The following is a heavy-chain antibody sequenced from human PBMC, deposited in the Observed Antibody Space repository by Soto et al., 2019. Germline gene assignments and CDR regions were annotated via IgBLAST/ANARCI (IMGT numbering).Heavy chain of an antibody. V-gene: IGHV1-58*01. D-gene: IGHD3-3*01. Sequence: GASVKVSCKASGFTFTSSAVQWVRQARGQRLEWIGWIVVGSGNTNYAQKFQERVTITRDMSTSTAYMELSSLRSEDTAVYYCAADHAIFGVVIIGGSTEYGMDVWGQGTTVTVSS. J-gene: IGHJ6*02. CDR2: IVVGSGNT. CDR1: GFTFTSSA. CDR3: AADHAIFGVVIIGGSTEYGMDV.